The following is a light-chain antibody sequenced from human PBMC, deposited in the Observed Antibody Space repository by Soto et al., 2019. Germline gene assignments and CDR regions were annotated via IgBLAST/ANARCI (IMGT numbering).Light chain of an antibody. CDR1: QRISSW. CDR2: DAS. V-gene: IGKV1-5*01. CDR3: QQYNSYSGT. J-gene: IGKJ1*01. Sequence: DIQMTQSPSTLSASVGDRVTITCRASQRISSWLAWYQQKPWKAPKLLIYDASSLESGVPSRFSGSGSGTEFTLTISSLQPDDFATYYCQQYNSYSGTFGQGT.